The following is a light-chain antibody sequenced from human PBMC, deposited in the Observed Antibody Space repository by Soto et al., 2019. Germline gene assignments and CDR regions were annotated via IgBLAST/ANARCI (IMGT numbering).Light chain of an antibody. CDR3: QRWHDYSCR. J-gene: IGKJ1*01. V-gene: IGKV1-5*03. Sequence: DIHMTQSPSTLSASVGDRVTITCRASQSISIWLAWYQQKPGKDPNLLIYKTASLETGVRSRFSGSGTGTEFLSTISSLQPDEFATDCWQRWHDYSCRFGQGTKVEVK. CDR2: KTA. CDR1: QSISIW.